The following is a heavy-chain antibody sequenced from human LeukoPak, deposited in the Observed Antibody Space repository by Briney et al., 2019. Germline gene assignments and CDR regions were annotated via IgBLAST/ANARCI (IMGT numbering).Heavy chain of an antibody. CDR2: IIPIFGTA. Sequence: SVKVSCKASGYTFTGYYMHWVRQAPGQGLEWMGRIIPIFGTANYAQKFQGRVTITADKSTSTAYMELSSLRSEDTAVYYCARDRGYSSSWYDPSYFDYWGQGTLVTVSS. J-gene: IGHJ4*02. CDR3: ARDRGYSSSWYDPSYFDY. D-gene: IGHD6-13*01. CDR1: GYTFTGYY. V-gene: IGHV1-69*06.